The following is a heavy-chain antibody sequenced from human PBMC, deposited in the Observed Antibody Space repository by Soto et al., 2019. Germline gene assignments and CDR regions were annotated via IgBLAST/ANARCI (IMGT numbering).Heavy chain of an antibody. V-gene: IGHV3-72*01. D-gene: IGHD3-10*01. J-gene: IGHJ4*02. CDR2: IRDKANSYTT. CDR1: GFTFSDHY. Sequence: EVQLVESGGGLVQPGGSLRLSCAASGFTFSDHYMDWVRQAPGKGLEWVGLIRDKANSYTTEYAASVRGRVTISGDESKNSVYLQMNSLKTEDTAVYYCARRPGSGRSVDYWGQGTLVTVSS. CDR3: ARRPGSGRSVDY.